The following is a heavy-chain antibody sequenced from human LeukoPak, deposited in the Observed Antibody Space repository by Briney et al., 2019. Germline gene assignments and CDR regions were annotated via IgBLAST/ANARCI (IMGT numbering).Heavy chain of an antibody. CDR1: GFTFSSYA. Sequence: GGSLRLSCAASGFTFSSYAMSWVRQAPGKGLEWVSAISGSGGSTYYADSVKGRFTISRDNSKNTLYLQMNSLRAEDTAVYYCARDGSSGWPPPYYYYYMDVWGKGTTVTVSS. CDR2: ISGSGGST. V-gene: IGHV3-23*01. CDR3: ARDGSSGWPPPYYYYYMDV. J-gene: IGHJ6*03. D-gene: IGHD6-19*01.